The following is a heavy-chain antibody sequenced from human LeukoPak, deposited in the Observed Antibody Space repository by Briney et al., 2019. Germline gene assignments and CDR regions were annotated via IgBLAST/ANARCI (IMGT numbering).Heavy chain of an antibody. CDR3: ARVCLPWYFDL. Sequence: GGSLRLSCVADAFTVNNNSLSWVRQSPGKGLEWVSLIYPSGAAYYADSVKGRFTISRDNTKNKVFLQMNRLRADDTAMYFCARVCLPWYFDLWGRGTLAIVSS. J-gene: IGHJ2*01. V-gene: IGHV3-53*01. CDR1: AFTVNNNS. CDR2: IYPSGAA.